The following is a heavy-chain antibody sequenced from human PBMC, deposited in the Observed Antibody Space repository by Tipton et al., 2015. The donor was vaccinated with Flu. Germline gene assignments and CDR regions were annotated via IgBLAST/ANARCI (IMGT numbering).Heavy chain of an antibody. V-gene: IGHV4-59*01. CDR3: ARRDSGYDPEGY. D-gene: IGHD5-12*01. J-gene: IGHJ4*02. Sequence: TLSLTCTVSGGSIGSYYWSWIRQPPGKGLEWIGYIYYSGSTNYNPSLKSRVTISVDTSKNQFSLKLSSVTAADTAVYYCARRDSGYDPEGYWGQGTLVTVSS. CDR2: IYYSGST. CDR1: GGSIGSYY.